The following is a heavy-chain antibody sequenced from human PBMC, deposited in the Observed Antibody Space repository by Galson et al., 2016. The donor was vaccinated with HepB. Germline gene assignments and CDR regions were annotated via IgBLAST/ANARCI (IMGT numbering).Heavy chain of an antibody. CDR1: GFTFSSYT. J-gene: IGHJ4*02. Sequence: SLRLSCAASGFTFSSYTMTWFRQAPGRGLEWVASLSGSRGYIYYADSVKGRFTISRDNTKNSLSLQMNSLRVDDTAVYYCARDDHTDDYFDYWGQGTLVTVSS. CDR3: ARDDHTDDYFDY. D-gene: IGHD4-17*01. CDR2: LSGSRGYI. V-gene: IGHV3-21*01.